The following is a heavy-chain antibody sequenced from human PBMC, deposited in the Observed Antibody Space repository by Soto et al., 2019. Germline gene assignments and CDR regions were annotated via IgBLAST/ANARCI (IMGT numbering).Heavy chain of an antibody. CDR3: AKFGCGSTSCYLDAFDI. Sequence: LQLQESGPGLVKPSETLSLTCTVSGGSISSSSYYWGWIRQPPGKGLEWVSTVSGSGGSTYYADSVKGQFTISRDNSKNTVYLQMNSLRAEDTAVYYCAKFGCGSTSCYLDAFDIWGQGTMVTVSS. J-gene: IGHJ3*02. CDR2: VSGSGGST. CDR1: GGSISSSSYY. D-gene: IGHD2-2*01. V-gene: IGHV3-23*01.